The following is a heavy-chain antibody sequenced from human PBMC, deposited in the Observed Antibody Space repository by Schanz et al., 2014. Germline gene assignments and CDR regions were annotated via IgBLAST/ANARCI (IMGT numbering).Heavy chain of an antibody. Sequence: VQLLQFGGGVVQPGRSLRLSCAASGFTFSSYAMSWVRQAPGKGLEWVSGISGSGGSTYYADSVKGRFTISRDNSENTLYLQMNSLSADDTAVFYCAKGMGYCSGGTCYDYYYYGLDVWGQGTTVTVSS. CDR2: ISGSGGST. V-gene: IGHV3-23*01. CDR3: AKGMGYCSGGTCYDYYYYGLDV. J-gene: IGHJ6*02. D-gene: IGHD2-15*01. CDR1: GFTFSSYA.